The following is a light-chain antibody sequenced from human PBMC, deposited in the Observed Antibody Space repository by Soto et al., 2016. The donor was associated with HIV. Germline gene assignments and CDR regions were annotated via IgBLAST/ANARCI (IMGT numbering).Light chain of an antibody. J-gene: IGKJ1*01. V-gene: IGKV1-5*03. CDR3: QQYHSYPQT. CDR2: KAS. Sequence: QMTQSPPSLSASVGDRVPITCRASQSINSWLAWYQQEPGKAPKLLIYKASSLESGVPSRFSGSGSGTDFTLTISSLQPEDFATYYCQQYHSYPQTFGQGTKVEIK. CDR1: QSINSW.